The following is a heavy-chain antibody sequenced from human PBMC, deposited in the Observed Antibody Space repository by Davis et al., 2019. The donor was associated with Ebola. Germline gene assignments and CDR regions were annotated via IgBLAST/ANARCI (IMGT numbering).Heavy chain of an antibody. D-gene: IGHD4-17*01. J-gene: IGHJ6*02. CDR3: ARRLSTGSYYYYYGMDV. CDR2: IRGDGTI. CDR1: GFTFNDYP. Sequence: GGSLRLSCAASGFTFNDYPMNWARQAPGKGLEWISHIRGDGTISYSDSVKGRPTISRDNAKSSLYLQMNSLRAEDTAVYYCARRLSTGSYYYYYGMDVWGQGTTVTVSS. V-gene: IGHV3-69-1*01.